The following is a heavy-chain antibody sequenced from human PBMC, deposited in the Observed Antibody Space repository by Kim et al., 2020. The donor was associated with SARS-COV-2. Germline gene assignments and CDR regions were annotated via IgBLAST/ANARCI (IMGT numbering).Heavy chain of an antibody. J-gene: IGHJ4*02. CDR3: AKGGDYFGS. D-gene: IGHD3-16*01. V-gene: IGHV3-23*01. Sequence: GGSLRLSCAASGFTFSTFAMSWVRQAPGKGLEWVSSFGGGGISTFYADSVKGRFTISRDTSNNTLFLQMNSLRAEDTAIYYCAKGGDYFGSWGQGALVSVSS. CDR2: FGGGGIST. CDR1: GFTFSTFA.